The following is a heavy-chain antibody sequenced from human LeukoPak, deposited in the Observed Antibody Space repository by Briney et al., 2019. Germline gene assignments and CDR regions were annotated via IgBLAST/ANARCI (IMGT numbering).Heavy chain of an antibody. CDR1: GYIFINYG. CDR3: ARGGRYYVDY. J-gene: IGHJ4*02. Sequence: ASVKVSCKTSGYIFINYGISWVRQAPGQGLEWMGWISGYNGDTNYAQKFEGRVTMTTDTSTSTAYMELRSLRSDDTAVYYCARGGRYYVDYWGQGTLVTVSS. CDR2: ISGYNGDT. V-gene: IGHV1-18*01. D-gene: IGHD1-26*01.